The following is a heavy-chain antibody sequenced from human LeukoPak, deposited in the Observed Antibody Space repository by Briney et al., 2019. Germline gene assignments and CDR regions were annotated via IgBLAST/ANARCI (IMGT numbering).Heavy chain of an antibody. V-gene: IGHV1-2*02. CDR3: ARDPGIAAVSDY. D-gene: IGHD6-13*01. CDR2: INPNSGGT. CDR1: GYTFTDYY. J-gene: IGHJ4*02. Sequence: GASVKVSCKASGYTFTDYYMYWVRQAPGQGLEWMGWINPNSGGTNYAQKFQGRVTMTRDTSISTAYMELSRLKSDDTAVYYCARDPGIAAVSDYWGQGTLVTVSS.